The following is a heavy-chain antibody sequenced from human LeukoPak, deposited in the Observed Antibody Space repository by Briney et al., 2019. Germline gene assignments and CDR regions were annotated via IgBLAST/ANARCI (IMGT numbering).Heavy chain of an antibody. V-gene: IGHV4-4*07. CDR1: GGSISSYY. CDR3: ARGTLTASIAARRDAEYFQH. Sequence: SETLSLTCPVSGGSISSYYWSWIRQPAGKGLEWIGRIYTSGSTNYNPSLKSRVTISVDTSKNQFSLKLSSVTAADTAVYYCARGTLTASIAARRDAEYFQHWGQGTLVTVSS. J-gene: IGHJ1*01. D-gene: IGHD6-6*01. CDR2: IYTSGST.